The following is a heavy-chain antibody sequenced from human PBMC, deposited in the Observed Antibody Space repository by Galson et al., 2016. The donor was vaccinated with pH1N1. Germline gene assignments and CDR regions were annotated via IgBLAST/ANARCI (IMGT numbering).Heavy chain of an antibody. CDR1: GFTFTDFW. CDR3: IREYWSLYH. V-gene: IGHV3-7*01. D-gene: IGHD2-8*02. J-gene: IGHJ5*02. CDR2: IKQDGSDQ. Sequence: LRLSCAASGFTFTDFWMTWVRQPPGRGLEWVANIKQDGSDQNYVDSVKGRFTISRDNAQNSLYLHMDSLGAEDTAVYYCIREYWSLYHWGQGTLVTLST.